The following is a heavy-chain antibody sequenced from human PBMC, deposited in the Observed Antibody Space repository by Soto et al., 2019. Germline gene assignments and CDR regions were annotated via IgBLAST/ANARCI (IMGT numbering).Heavy chain of an antibody. D-gene: IGHD6-13*01. CDR1: GYTFTSYG. Sequence: ASVKVSCKASGYTFTSYGISWVRQAPGQGLEWMGWISAYNGNTNYAQKLQGRVTMTTDTSTSTAYMELRSLRSDDTAVYYCARAYSSSWSAYNWFDPWGQGTLVTSPQ. CDR2: ISAYNGNT. J-gene: IGHJ5*02. CDR3: ARAYSSSWSAYNWFDP. V-gene: IGHV1-18*01.